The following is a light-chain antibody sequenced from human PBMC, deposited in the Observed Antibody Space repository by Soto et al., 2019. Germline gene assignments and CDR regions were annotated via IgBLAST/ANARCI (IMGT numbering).Light chain of an antibody. CDR1: QSITNW. V-gene: IGKV1-5*03. J-gene: IGKJ1*01. Sequence: DIQMTQSPSTLSAFVGDRVTITCRASQSITNWLAWYQQKPGKAPNLLIYKTSSLQSGVPSRFSGSGSGTAFTLTISSLQPGDFATYYCQQYSSYPWTFGQGTKVEIK. CDR2: KTS. CDR3: QQYSSYPWT.